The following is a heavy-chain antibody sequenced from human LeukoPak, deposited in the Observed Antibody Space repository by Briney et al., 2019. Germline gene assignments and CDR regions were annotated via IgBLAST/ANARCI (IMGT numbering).Heavy chain of an antibody. J-gene: IGHJ6*03. CDR1: GFTLSSYW. Sequence: GGSLRLSCAASGFTLSSYWMSWVRQAPGKGLEWVANIKQDGSEKYYVESVKGRFTISRDNAKNSLYLQMNSLRAEDTAVYYCARETLFSGYDYYYYYMDVWGKGTTVTVSS. CDR3: ARETLFSGYDYYYYYMDV. CDR2: IKQDGSEK. V-gene: IGHV3-7*01. D-gene: IGHD5-12*01.